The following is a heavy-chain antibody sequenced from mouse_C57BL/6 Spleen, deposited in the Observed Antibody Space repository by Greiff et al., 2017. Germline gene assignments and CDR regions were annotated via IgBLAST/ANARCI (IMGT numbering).Heavy chain of an antibody. CDR1: GYTFTSYW. D-gene: IGHD1-1*01. CDR2: IYPSDSET. J-gene: IGHJ1*03. V-gene: IGHV1-61*01. CDR3: ASGGGSSSCWCYDV. Sequence: QVQLQQPGAELVRPGSSVKLSCKASGYTFTSYWMDWVKQRPGQGLEWIGNIYPSDSETHYNQKFKDKATLTVDKSSSPAYMQLSSLTSEDSAVYYCASGGGSSSCWCYDVWGTGTTVTVSS.